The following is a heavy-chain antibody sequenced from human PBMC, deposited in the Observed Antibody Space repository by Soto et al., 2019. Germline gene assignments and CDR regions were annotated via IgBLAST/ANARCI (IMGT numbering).Heavy chain of an antibody. CDR1: GDSVSSNSAA. CDR2: TSYRSKWYS. J-gene: IGHJ6*03. V-gene: IGHV6-1*01. CDR3: ARGSWDDVSGHYYMDV. D-gene: IGHD1-1*01. Sequence: VQLQQSGPGLVKPSQTLSLTCDISGDSVSSNSAAWNWIRQTPSRGLEWLGRTSYRSKWYSNYAISVKSRVTVNPDTFKNQFSLQLNSVTPEDTAVYYCARGSWDDVSGHYYMDVWGKGTTVTVSS.